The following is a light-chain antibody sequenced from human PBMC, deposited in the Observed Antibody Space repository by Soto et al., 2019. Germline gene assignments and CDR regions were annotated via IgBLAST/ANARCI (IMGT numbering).Light chain of an antibody. CDR2: EVI. CDR3: CSYAGSRFYV. J-gene: IGLJ1*01. CDR1: SSDIGNYNL. V-gene: IGLV2-23*02. Sequence: QSFLTQPASVSGSPGQSITISCTGTSSDIGNYNLVSWFHHHPDKAPKLVIYEVIKRPSGVSNRFSGSKSGNTASLTISGLQADDEGDYYCCSYAGSRFYVFGSGTKVTVL.